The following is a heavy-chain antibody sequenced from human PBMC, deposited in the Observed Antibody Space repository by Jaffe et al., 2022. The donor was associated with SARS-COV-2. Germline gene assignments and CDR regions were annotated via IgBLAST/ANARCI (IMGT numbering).Heavy chain of an antibody. CDR1: GYTFTSYD. D-gene: IGHD2-21*01. CDR2: MNPNSGNT. CDR3: AGTGSDNHYYQDNWFDP. Sequence: QVQLVQSGAEVKKPGASVKVSCKASGYTFTSYDINWVRQATGQGLEWMGWMNPNSGNTGYAQKFQGRVTMTRNTSISTAYMELSSLRSEDTAVYYCAGTGSDNHYYQDNWFDPWGQGTLVTVSS. V-gene: IGHV1-8*01. J-gene: IGHJ5*02.